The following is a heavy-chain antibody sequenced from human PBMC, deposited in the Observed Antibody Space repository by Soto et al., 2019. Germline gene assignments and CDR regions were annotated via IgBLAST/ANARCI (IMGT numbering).Heavy chain of an antibody. CDR2: ISYDGRNK. J-gene: IGHJ4*02. Sequence: QVQLVESGGGVVQPGRSLRLSCAGSGFTFSSYGMHWVRQAPGKGLEWVAAISYDGRNKYYADSVKGRFTISRDNSKKTLFLQMKSRRAEDTAVYYCEQDVSNGGYFDYWGQGSLVTVSS. V-gene: IGHV3-30*18. CDR1: GFTFSSYG. D-gene: IGHD2-8*01. CDR3: EQDVSNGGYFDY.